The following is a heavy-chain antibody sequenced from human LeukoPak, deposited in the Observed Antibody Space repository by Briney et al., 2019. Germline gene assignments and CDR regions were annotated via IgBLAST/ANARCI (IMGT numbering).Heavy chain of an antibody. J-gene: IGHJ4*02. CDR3: AIPGNYYGSGD. CDR1: GGSISGSYW. V-gene: IGHV4-4*02. D-gene: IGHD3-10*01. CDR2: IYHSGST. Sequence: SETLSLTCGVSGGSISGSYWWSWVRQPPGKGLEWIGEIYHSGSTNYNPSLKSRVTISVDTSKNQFSLKLSSVTAADTAVYYCAIPGNYYGSGDWGQGTLVTVSS.